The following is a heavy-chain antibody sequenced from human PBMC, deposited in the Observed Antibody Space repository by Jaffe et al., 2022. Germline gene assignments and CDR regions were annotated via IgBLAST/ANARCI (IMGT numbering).Heavy chain of an antibody. D-gene: IGHD6-19*01. V-gene: IGHV3-9*01. CDR3: AKDARRGYSSGWYDLDPYFDY. CDR2: ISWNSGSI. Sequence: EVQLVESGGGLVQPGRSLRLSCAASGFTFDDYAMHWVRQAPGKGLEWVSGISWNSGSIGYADSVKGRFTISRDNAKNSLYLQMNSLRAEDTALYYCAKDARRGYSSGWYDLDPYFDYWGQGTLVTVSS. J-gene: IGHJ4*02. CDR1: GFTFDDYA.